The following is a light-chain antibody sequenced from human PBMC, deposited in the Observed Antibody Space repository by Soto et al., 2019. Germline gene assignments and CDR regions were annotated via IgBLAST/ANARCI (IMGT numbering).Light chain of an antibody. J-gene: IGKJ1*01. CDR2: GAS. CDR1: QSVNSN. CDR3: QQSNNWPRT. Sequence: EIVMTQSPATLSVSPGERATLSCRASQSVNSNLAWYQQRPGQAPRLLIYGASTRATGIPARFSGSGSGTEFTLTISSLQSEDFAVYYCQQSNNWPRTFG. V-gene: IGKV3-15*01.